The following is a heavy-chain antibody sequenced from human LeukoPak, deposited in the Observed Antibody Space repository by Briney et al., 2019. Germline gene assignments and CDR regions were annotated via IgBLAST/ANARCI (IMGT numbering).Heavy chain of an antibody. J-gene: IGHJ4*02. D-gene: IGHD6-19*01. CDR2: ISYDGSNK. CDR1: GFTFSNYG. V-gene: IGHV3-30*03. Sequence: GGSLRLSCATSGFTFSNYGMHWVRQAPGKGLEWVAVISYDGSNKYYADSVKGRFTISRDNSKNTLYLQMNSLRPEDTAVYYCEAEAHTSGSDFDYWGQETLVTVSS. CDR3: EAEAHTSGSDFDY.